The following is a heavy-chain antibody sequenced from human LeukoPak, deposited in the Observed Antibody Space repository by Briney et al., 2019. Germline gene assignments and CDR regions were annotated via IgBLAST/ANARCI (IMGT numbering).Heavy chain of an antibody. J-gene: IGHJ4*02. D-gene: IGHD2-2*01. CDR2: IYSGGST. Sequence: GGSLRLSCAASGFTLSSNYTSWVRQAPGKGLEWVSIIYSGGSTYYTDSARGRFTISRDNAKNTLYLQVDSLRAEDTAFYYFAKAPITSPFYFDYWGQGTLVTVSS. V-gene: IGHV3-66*01. CDR3: AKAPITSPFYFDY. CDR1: GFTLSSNY.